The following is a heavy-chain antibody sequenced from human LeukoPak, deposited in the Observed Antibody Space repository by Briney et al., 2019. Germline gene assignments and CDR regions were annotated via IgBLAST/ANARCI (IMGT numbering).Heavy chain of an antibody. Sequence: GSLRLSCAASGFTFSTSWMHWVRQAPGKGLEWVAFIRYDGSIQYYADSVKGRFTLSRDNSKNTLYLQMNSLRPEDTAVYYCAKDKSYFDSTGYRYFDYWGQETLVTVSS. CDR3: AKDKSYFDSTGYRYFDY. CDR2: IRYDGSIQ. V-gene: IGHV3-30*02. CDR1: GFTFSTSW. D-gene: IGHD3-22*01. J-gene: IGHJ4*02.